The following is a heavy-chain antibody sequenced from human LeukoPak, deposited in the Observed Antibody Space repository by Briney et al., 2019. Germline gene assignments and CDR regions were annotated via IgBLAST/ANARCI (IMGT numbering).Heavy chain of an antibody. Sequence: PGRSLRLSCTASGSTFSSYGMHWVRQAPGKGLEWVAVIWYDGSNEYYADSVKGRFTTYRDNSKNTLYLQMNSLRAEDTAVYYCARDMGYRINWVYGMDVWGQGTTVTVSS. D-gene: IGHD6-13*01. CDR2: IWYDGSNE. CDR3: ARDMGYRINWVYGMDV. V-gene: IGHV3-33*01. J-gene: IGHJ6*02. CDR1: GSTFSSYG.